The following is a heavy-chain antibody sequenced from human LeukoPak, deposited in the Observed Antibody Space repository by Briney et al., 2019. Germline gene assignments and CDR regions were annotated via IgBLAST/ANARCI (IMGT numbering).Heavy chain of an antibody. CDR1: GGSNSSYY. Sequence: SEKLSRTRAGSGGSNSSYYWSWIRQPPGKGLEWIGEVNLQGSTNYNPSLKSRVAISVDKSENHISLKLTSVTAADTAVYYCAREGGPYRPLDYSGQGTLVTVAS. V-gene: IGHV4-34*01. J-gene: IGHJ4*02. CDR2: VNLQGST. CDR3: AREGGPYRPLDY.